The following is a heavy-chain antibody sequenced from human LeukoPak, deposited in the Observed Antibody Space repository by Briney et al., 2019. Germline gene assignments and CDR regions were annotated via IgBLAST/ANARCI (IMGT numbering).Heavy chain of an antibody. J-gene: IGHJ4*02. CDR1: DFSVNNNY. Sequence: GGSLTLTCAASDFSVNNNYVDWVRQAPGKGLEWVSCMDNFGIKRYADSVQGRFTVSRDSARDMVFLQMNSLRVEDTAVYYCAGGKYYGLGTRPGYLGYWGLGTMVTVSS. CDR3: AGGKYYGLGTRPGYLGY. CDR2: MDNFGIK. V-gene: IGHV3-53*01. D-gene: IGHD3-10*01.